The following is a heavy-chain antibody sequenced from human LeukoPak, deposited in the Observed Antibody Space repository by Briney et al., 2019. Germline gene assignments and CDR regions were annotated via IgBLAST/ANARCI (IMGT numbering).Heavy chain of an antibody. CDR2: ISAYNGNT. D-gene: IGHD2-2*02. V-gene: IGHV1-18*01. CDR1: GGTFSSYA. J-gene: IGHJ5*02. CDR3: ARDLGWGCSSTSCYTEGWFDP. Sequence: ASVKVSCKASGGTFSSYAISWVRQAPGQGLEWMGWISAYNGNTNYAQKLQGRVTMTTDTSTSTAYMELRSLRSDDTAVYYCARDLGWGCSSTSCYTEGWFDPWGQGTLVTVSS.